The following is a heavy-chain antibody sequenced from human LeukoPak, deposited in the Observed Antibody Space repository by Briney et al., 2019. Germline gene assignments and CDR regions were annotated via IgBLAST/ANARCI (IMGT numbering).Heavy chain of an antibody. Sequence: GGSLRLSCAASEFTLTNYAMSWVRQAPGKGLEWVSAVTGDGGATYYAESVKGRFTISRDNSKNTLYLQLNILRAEDTAIYFCTKARDTSSPFYYYDMDVWGQGTTVTVSS. CDR3: TKARDTSSPFYYYDMDV. J-gene: IGHJ6*02. D-gene: IGHD6-13*01. CDR2: VTGDGGAT. V-gene: IGHV3-23*01. CDR1: EFTLTNYA.